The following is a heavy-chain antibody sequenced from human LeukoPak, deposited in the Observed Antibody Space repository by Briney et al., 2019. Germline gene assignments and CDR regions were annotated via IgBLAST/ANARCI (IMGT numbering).Heavy chain of an antibody. CDR3: ARGLAAVEGPYYYYYMDV. CDR2: ISSSGSTI. J-gene: IGHJ6*03. CDR1: GFTFSSYE. Sequence: GGSLRLSCAASGFTFSSYEMNWVRQAPGKGLEWVSYISSSGSTIYYADSVKGRFTISRDNAKNSLYLQMNSLRAEDTALYYCARGLAAVEGPYYYYYMDVWGKGTTVTVSS. V-gene: IGHV3-48*03. D-gene: IGHD6-13*01.